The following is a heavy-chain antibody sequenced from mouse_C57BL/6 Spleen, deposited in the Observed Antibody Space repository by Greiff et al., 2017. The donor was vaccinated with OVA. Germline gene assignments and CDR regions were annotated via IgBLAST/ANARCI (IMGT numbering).Heavy chain of an antibody. J-gene: IGHJ2*01. CDR2: IYPSDSET. D-gene: IGHD1-1*01. CDR3: ARGLLRYYYFDY. Sequence: QVHVKQPGAELVRPGSSVKLSCKASGYTFTSYWMDWVKQRPGQGLEWIGNIYPSDSETPYNQKFKDKATLTVDKSSSTAYMQLSSLTSEDSAVYYCARGLLRYYYFDYWGQGTTLTVST. V-gene: IGHV1-61*01. CDR1: GYTFTSYW.